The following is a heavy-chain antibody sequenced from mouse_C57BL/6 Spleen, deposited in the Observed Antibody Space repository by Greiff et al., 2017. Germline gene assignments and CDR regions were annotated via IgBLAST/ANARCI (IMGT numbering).Heavy chain of an antibody. CDR2: IDPSDSET. CDR1: GYTFTSYW. Sequence: QVQLQQPGAELVRPGSSVKLSCKASGYTFTSYWMHWVKQRPIQGLEWIGNIDPSDSETHYNQKFKDKATLTVDKSSSTAYMQLSSLTSEDSAVYYCATDDYSNFFDYWGQGTTLTVSS. J-gene: IGHJ2*01. D-gene: IGHD2-5*01. CDR3: ATDDYSNFFDY. V-gene: IGHV1-52*01.